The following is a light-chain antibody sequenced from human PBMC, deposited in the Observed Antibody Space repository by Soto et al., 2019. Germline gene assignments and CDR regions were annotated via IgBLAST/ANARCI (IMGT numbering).Light chain of an antibody. Sequence: QSVLTQPPSVSGAPGQRVTISCTGSNSNIGAGYDVHWYQQLPGTAPKLLIYGDSNRPSGVPDRFSGSRSGTSASLAITGLQAEDEADYYCQSYDSSLSRSVFGTGTKLTVL. J-gene: IGLJ1*01. CDR3: QSYDSSLSRSV. CDR2: GDS. V-gene: IGLV1-40*01. CDR1: NSNIGAGYD.